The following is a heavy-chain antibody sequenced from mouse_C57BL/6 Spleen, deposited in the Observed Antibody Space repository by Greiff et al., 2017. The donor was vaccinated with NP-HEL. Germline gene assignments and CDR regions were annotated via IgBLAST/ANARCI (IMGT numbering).Heavy chain of an antibody. Sequence: VQLQQSGAELVRPGASVKLSCTASGFNIKDYYMHWVKQRPEQGLEWIGRIDPEDGDTEYAPKFQGKATMTADTSSNTAYLQLSSLTSEDTAVYYCTTFTYYYGSSYWYFDVWGTGTTVTVSS. CDR2: IDPEDGDT. D-gene: IGHD1-1*01. CDR3: TTFTYYYGSSYWYFDV. J-gene: IGHJ1*03. CDR1: GFNIKDYY. V-gene: IGHV14-1*01.